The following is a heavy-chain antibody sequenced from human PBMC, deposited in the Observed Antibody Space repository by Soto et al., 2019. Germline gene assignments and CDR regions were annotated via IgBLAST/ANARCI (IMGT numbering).Heavy chain of an antibody. CDR2: IFHDGNT. D-gene: IGHD2-8*02. J-gene: IGHJ5*02. CDR3: ARHEGWTGPDQ. CDR1: VASIVSGGW. Sequence: SQTLSLTCAFSVASIVSGGWCRWVRQPPGKELEWIAEIFHDGNTNYSPSLKSRVTISVDKSQNQFSLNVYSVTAADTAAYYCARHEGWTGPDQWGQGTLVTVSS. V-gene: IGHV4-4*02.